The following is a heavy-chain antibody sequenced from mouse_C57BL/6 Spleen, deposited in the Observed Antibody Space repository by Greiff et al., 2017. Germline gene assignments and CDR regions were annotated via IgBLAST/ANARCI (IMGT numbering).Heavy chain of an antibody. V-gene: IGHV1-61*01. CDR1: GYTFTSYW. J-gene: IGHJ4*01. CDR3: ARTGSYYAMDY. CDR2: IYPSDSET. D-gene: IGHD4-1*01. Sequence: QVQLQQSGAELVRPGSSVKLSCKASGYTFTSYWMDWVQQRPGQGLEWIGNIYPSDSETHYNQKFKDKATLTVDKSSSTAYMQLSSLTSEDSAVYYCARTGSYYAMDYWGQGTSVTVSS.